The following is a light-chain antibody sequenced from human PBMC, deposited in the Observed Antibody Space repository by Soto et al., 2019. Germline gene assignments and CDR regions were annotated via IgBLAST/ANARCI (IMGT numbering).Light chain of an antibody. Sequence: EIVLTQSPGTLSLSPGERATLSCRASQSVSSSYLAWYQQKPGQAHRLLIYGASSRATGIPDRFSGSGSGTDFTLTISRLEPEDFAVYYCQQYGSSPSVTFGGGTKVEIK. CDR3: QQYGSSPSVT. V-gene: IGKV3-20*01. CDR1: QSVSSSY. CDR2: GAS. J-gene: IGKJ4*01.